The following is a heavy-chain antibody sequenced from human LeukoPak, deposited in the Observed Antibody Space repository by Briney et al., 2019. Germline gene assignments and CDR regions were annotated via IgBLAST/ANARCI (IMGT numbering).Heavy chain of an antibody. CDR1: GGTFSSYA. D-gene: IGHD3-22*01. CDR2: IIPIFGTA. CDR3: ARESGTSSGYYSSVDY. Sequence: SVKVSCKASGGTFSSYAISWVRQAPGRGREWMGGIIPIFGTANYAQKFQGRVTITTDESTSTAYMELSSLRSEDTAVYYCARESGTSSGYYSSVDYWGQGTLVTVSS. V-gene: IGHV1-69*05. J-gene: IGHJ4*02.